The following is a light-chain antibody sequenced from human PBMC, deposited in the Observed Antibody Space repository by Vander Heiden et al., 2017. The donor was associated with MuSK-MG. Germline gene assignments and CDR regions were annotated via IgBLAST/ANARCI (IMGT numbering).Light chain of an antibody. CDR1: PSVSNY. Sequence: EIVLTQSPATLSLSPGERATLSCRASPSVSNYVAWYQQKPGQAPRLLIYDASNRATGIPARFSGSGYGTDFTLTISSREPEDFAVYYCQQLNEWPPVTFGQGTKVEVK. V-gene: IGKV3-11*01. CDR2: DAS. CDR3: QQLNEWPPVT. J-gene: IGKJ1*01.